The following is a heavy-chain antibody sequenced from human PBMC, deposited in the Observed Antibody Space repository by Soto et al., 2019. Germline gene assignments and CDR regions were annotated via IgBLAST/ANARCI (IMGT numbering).Heavy chain of an antibody. J-gene: IGHJ4*02. CDR3: ATALWFGVGLYYFDY. CDR2: FDPEDGET. V-gene: IGHV1-24*01. D-gene: IGHD3-10*01. CDR1: GYTLTELS. Sequence: ASVKVSCKVSGYTLTELSMHWVRQAPGKGLEWMGGFDPEDGETIYAQKFRGRVTMTEDTSTDTAYMELSSLRSEDTAVYYCATALWFGVGLYYFDYWGQGTLVTVSS.